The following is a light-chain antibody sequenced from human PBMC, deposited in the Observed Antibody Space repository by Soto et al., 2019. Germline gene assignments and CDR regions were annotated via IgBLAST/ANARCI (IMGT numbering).Light chain of an antibody. V-gene: IGKV3-11*01. CDR1: QSVGGF. CDR2: DAS. CDR3: QHRSNWLGT. J-gene: IGKJ3*01. Sequence: EIVLTQSPATLSLSPGERATLSCRASQSVGGFLAWYQQRSGQTPRLLIYDASKRAPGIPARFSGSGSGTDFTLTISSREPEDFAVYYCQHRSNWLGTFGPGTKVDIK.